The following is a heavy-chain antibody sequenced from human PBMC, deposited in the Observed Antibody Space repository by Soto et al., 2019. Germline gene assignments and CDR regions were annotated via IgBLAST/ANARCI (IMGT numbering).Heavy chain of an antibody. Sequence: GGTLRFSCTASGFTFSDSRTTWARKDTGKGLEWVARIKPEESEKKNADSVKGRFSISRDNAKNSKYLKKDNVRGEATAVDYCVSSGNNYASWGQGPLVAVAS. CDR3: VSSGNNYAS. V-gene: IGHV3-7*01. D-gene: IGHD3-22*01. CDR2: IKPEESEK. CDR1: GFTFSDSR. J-gene: IGHJ5*02.